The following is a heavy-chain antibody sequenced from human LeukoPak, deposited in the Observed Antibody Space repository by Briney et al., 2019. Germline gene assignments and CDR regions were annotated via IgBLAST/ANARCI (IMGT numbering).Heavy chain of an antibody. Sequence: SETLSLTCTVSGGSISSSSYYWGWIRQPPGKGLEWIGSIYHSGSTYYNPSLKSRVTISVDTSKNQFSLKLSSVTAADTAVYYCARSIEMALIDYWGQGTLVTVSS. J-gene: IGHJ4*02. CDR1: GGSISSSSYY. CDR2: IYHSGST. D-gene: IGHD5-24*01. CDR3: ARSIEMALIDY. V-gene: IGHV4-39*07.